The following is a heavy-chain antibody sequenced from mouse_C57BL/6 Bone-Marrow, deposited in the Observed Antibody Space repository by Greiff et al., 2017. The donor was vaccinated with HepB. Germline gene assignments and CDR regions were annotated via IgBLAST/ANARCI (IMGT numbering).Heavy chain of an antibody. CDR2: ISDGGSYT. Sequence: EVTLVESGGGLVKPGGSLKLSCAASGFTFSSYAMSWVRQTPEKRLEWVATISDGGSYTYYPDNVKGRFTISRDNAKNNLYLQMSHLKSEDTAMYYCSRDRGYYGSSLAWFAYWGQETLVTVSA. D-gene: IGHD1-1*01. V-gene: IGHV5-4*01. J-gene: IGHJ3*01. CDR1: GFTFSSYA. CDR3: SRDRGYYGSSLAWFAY.